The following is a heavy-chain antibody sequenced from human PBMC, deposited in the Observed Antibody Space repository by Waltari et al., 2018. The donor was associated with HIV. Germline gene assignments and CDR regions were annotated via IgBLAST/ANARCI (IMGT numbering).Heavy chain of an antibody. V-gene: IGHV1-8*02. D-gene: IGHD3-3*01. CDR3: TKGRRGALFGDE. J-gene: IGHJ4*02. Sequence: QVQLVQSVAEIKKPRASVRVSCRASGYSFIDFDINWVRRAPGRGLEWVGWRNPDNGDAGYGHKFKGRFTLTRDTITDTAYMDVTNLKSEDTAIYYCTKGRRGALFGDEWGQGTLVTVSS. CDR1: GYSFIDFD. CDR2: RNPDNGDA.